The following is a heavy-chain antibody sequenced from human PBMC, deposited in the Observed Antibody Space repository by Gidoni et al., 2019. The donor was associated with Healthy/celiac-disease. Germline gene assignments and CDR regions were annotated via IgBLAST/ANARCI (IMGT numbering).Heavy chain of an antibody. CDR2: ISYDGSNK. V-gene: IGHV3-30-3*01. Sequence: QVQLVASGGGVVQPVRSLRLSCAASGLTFSSYAIHWVRQAPGKGLEWVAVISYDGSNKYYADSVKGRFTISRDNSKNTLYLQMNSRRAEDTAVYYCARDQVAVRMVYAQGDAFDIWGQGTMVTVSS. CDR3: ARDQVAVRMVYAQGDAFDI. J-gene: IGHJ3*02. D-gene: IGHD2-8*01. CDR1: GLTFSSYA.